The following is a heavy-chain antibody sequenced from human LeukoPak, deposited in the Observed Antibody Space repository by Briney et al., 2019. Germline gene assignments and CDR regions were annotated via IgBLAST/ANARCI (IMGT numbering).Heavy chain of an antibody. V-gene: IGHV3-9*01. Sequence: PGGSLRLSCAPSGFTFDDYAMHWVPRAPEKGLEWVSGISWNSGSIGYTAPVKGRFTIPRDNAKNSLYLQMNSLRAEGTALYYCAKDYRGSRPFDIWGQGTMVTVSS. CDR2: ISWNSGSI. CDR3: AKDYRGSRPFDI. CDR1: GFTFDDYA. D-gene: IGHD3-10*01. J-gene: IGHJ3*02.